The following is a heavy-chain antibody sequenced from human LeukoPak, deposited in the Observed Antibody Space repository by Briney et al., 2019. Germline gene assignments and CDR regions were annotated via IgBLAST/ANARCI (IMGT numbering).Heavy chain of an antibody. CDR1: GFTFSSYA. CDR3: ASHEYSGSYYYPFDY. D-gene: IGHD1-26*01. V-gene: IGHV3-30-3*01. Sequence: GGSLRLSCAASGFTFSSYAMHWDRQAPGKGLEWVAVISYDGSNKYYADSVKGRFTISRDNSKNTLYLQMNSLRAEDTAVYYCASHEYSGSYYYPFDYWGQGTLVTVSS. CDR2: ISYDGSNK. J-gene: IGHJ4*02.